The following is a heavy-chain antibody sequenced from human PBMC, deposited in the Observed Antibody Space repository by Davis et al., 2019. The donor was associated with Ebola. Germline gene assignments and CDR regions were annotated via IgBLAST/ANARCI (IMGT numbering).Heavy chain of an antibody. Sequence: AASVKVSCKASGYTFTSYDINWVRQATGQGLEWMGGIIPIFGTANYAQKFQGRVTITADKSTSTAYMELSSLRSEDTAVYYCARVGLPRPWGGFDYWGQGTTVTVSS. CDR3: ARVGLPRPWGGFDY. J-gene: IGHJ4*03. CDR2: IIPIFGTA. CDR1: GYTFTSYD. V-gene: IGHV1-69*06. D-gene: IGHD7-27*01.